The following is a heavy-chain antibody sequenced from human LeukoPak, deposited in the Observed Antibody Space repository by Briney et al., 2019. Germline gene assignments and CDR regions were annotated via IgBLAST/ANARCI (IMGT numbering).Heavy chain of an antibody. Sequence: SETLTLTCTVSGGSISSYYWSWIRQPAGKGLEWIGRIYTSGSTNYNPSLKSRVTMSVDKSKNQFSLKLSSVAAADTAVYYCARVSGSSNPYYYYYMDVWGKGTTVTVSS. CDR2: IYTSGST. CDR3: ARVSGSSNPYYYYYMDV. J-gene: IGHJ6*03. D-gene: IGHD6-19*01. V-gene: IGHV4-4*07. CDR1: GGSISSYY.